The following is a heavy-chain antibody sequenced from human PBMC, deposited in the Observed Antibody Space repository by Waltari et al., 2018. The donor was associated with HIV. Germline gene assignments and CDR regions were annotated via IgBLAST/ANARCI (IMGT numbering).Heavy chain of an antibody. V-gene: IGHV3-30*18. D-gene: IGHD1-1*01. CDR3: AKDKGGVTYIFDY. CDR2: ISYDGSNK. Sequence: VRLVESGGGSVKTGGSLRLPCAASGLPSSSSGMHWVRQAPGKGLEWVAVISYDGSNKYYADAVKGRFTISRDNSKNTLDLQMNSLRAEDTAVYYCAKDKGGVTYIFDYWGQGTLVTVSS. CDR1: GLPSSSSG. J-gene: IGHJ4*02.